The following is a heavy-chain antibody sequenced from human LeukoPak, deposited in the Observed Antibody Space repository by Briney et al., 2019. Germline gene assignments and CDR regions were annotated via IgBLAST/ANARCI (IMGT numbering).Heavy chain of an antibody. D-gene: IGHD5-12*01. CDR1: GGSFSDYY. CDR2: INHSGST. Sequence: SETLSLTCAVYGGSFSDYYWTWIRQPPGKGLEWIGQINHSGSTNYNPSLKSRVTISVDTSKSQFSLKMSSLTAADTAVYYCASLFNVVGYSGYDSDYWGHGTLVTVSS. J-gene: IGHJ4*01. V-gene: IGHV4-34*01. CDR3: ASLFNVVGYSGYDSDY.